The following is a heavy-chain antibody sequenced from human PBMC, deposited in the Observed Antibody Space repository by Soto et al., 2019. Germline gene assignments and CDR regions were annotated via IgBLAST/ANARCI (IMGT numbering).Heavy chain of an antibody. D-gene: IGHD2-2*01. CDR3: ARDNDSYAAKKFDY. V-gene: IGHV1-69*13. CDR2: IIPIFGTA. CDR1: GGTFSSYA. J-gene: IGHJ4*02. Sequence: SVKVSCKASGGTFSSYAISWVRQAPGQGLEWMGGIIPIFGTANYAQKFQGRVTITADESTSTAYMELSSLRSEDTAVYYCARDNDSYAAKKFDYWGQGTLVTVSS.